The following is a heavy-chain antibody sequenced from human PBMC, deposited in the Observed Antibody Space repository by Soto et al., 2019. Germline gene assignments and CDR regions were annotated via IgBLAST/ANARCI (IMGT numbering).Heavy chain of an antibody. J-gene: IGHJ5*02. V-gene: IGHV1-2*02. Sequence: VASVKVSCKASGYTFTGYYMHWVRQAPGQGLEWMGWINPNSGGTNYAQKFQGRVTMTRDTSISTAYMELSRLRSDDTAVYYCAREDFGDENNWFDPWGQGTLVTVS. CDR3: AREDFGDENNWFDP. CDR1: GYTFTGYY. CDR2: INPNSGGT. D-gene: IGHD3-3*01.